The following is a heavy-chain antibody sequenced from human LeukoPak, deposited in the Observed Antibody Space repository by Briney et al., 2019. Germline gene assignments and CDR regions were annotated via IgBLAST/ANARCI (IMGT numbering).Heavy chain of an antibody. D-gene: IGHD2-2*01. CDR3: VRNGSSDYGDY. Sequence: GASVKVSCKASGYTLNSYSMQWVRQAPGQGLEWMGIINPSGGSTRYGQKFQGRVTMIRDTSTSTVYMELRSLRSEDTAVYYCVRNGSSDYGDYWGQGTLVTVSS. CDR1: GYTLNSYS. CDR2: INPSGGST. J-gene: IGHJ4*02. V-gene: IGHV1-46*03.